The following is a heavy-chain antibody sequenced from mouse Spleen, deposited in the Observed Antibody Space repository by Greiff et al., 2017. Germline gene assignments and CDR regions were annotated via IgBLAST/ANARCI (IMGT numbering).Heavy chain of an antibody. V-gene: IGHV3-6*01. D-gene: IGHD2-1*01. CDR2: ISYDGSN. CDR1: GYSITSGYY. Sequence: DVQLQESGPGLVKPSQSLSLTCSVTGYSITSGYYWNWIRQFPGNKLEWMGYISYDGSNNYNPSLKNRISITRDTSKNQFFLKLNTVTTEDTATYYCARGYGNYAAMDYWGQGTSVTVSS. CDR3: ARGYGNYAAMDY. J-gene: IGHJ4*01.